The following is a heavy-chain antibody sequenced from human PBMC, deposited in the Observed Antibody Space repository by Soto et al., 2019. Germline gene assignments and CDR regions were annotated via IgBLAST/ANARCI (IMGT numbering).Heavy chain of an antibody. CDR1: GGSFSGYY. V-gene: IGHV4-34*01. J-gene: IGHJ4*02. CDR3: ASLPSSPSRINMVRGVSDY. CDR2: INHSGST. Sequence: PSETLSLTCAVYGGSFSGYYWSWIRQPPGKGLEWIGEINHSGSTNYNPSLKSRVTISVDTSKNQFSLKLSSVTAADTAVYYCASLPSSPSRINMVRGVSDYWGQGTLVTVSS. D-gene: IGHD3-10*01.